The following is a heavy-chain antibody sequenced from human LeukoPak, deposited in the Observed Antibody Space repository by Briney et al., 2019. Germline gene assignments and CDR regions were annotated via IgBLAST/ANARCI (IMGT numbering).Heavy chain of an antibody. J-gene: IGHJ4*02. CDR2: ISSSGSYI. Sequence: PGGSLRLSCAASGFTFSSYAIKWVRQAPGKGLEWVSSISSSGSYIYYADSVKGRFTISRDNAKNSLDLQMNSLRVEDTAVYYCARLQWLQTGRDFLDYWGQGTLVTVSS. CDR1: GFTFSSYA. D-gene: IGHD6-19*01. V-gene: IGHV3-21*06. CDR3: ARLQWLQTGRDFLDY.